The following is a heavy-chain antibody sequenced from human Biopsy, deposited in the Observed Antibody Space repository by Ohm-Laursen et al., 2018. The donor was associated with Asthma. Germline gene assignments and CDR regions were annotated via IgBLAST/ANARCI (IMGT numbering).Heavy chain of an antibody. CDR1: GGSFSGYY. CDR2: INHSGST. D-gene: IGHD5-24*01. V-gene: IGHV4-34*01. J-gene: IGHJ4*02. Sequence: TLSLTCAVYGGSFSGYYWSWIRQPPGKGLEWIGEINHSGSTNYNPSLKSRVTISEDTPKNKFSLKLSSVTAADTAVYYCARVKDGYNFDYWGQGTLVTVSS. CDR3: ARVKDGYNFDY.